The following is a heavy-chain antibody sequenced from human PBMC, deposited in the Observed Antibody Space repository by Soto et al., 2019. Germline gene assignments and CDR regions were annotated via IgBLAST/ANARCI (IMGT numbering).Heavy chain of an antibody. Sequence: ASVKVSCKASGYTFTSYDINWVRQATGQGLEWMGWMNPNSGNTGYAQKFQGRVTMTRNTSISTAYMELSSLRSEDTAVYYCARDLTMVRGVPTYYYYYYMDVWGKGTTVTVSS. V-gene: IGHV1-8*01. J-gene: IGHJ6*03. CDR3: ARDLTMVRGVPTYYYYYYMDV. D-gene: IGHD3-10*01. CDR1: GYTFTSYD. CDR2: MNPNSGNT.